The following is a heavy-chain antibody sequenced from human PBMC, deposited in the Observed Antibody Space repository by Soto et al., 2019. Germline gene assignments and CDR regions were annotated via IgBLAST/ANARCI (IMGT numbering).Heavy chain of an antibody. CDR3: ARGLPFAP. CDR2: IYYSGST. J-gene: IGHJ5*02. CDR1: GGSSVGHD. Sequence: SVMQSVRWTVAGGSSVGHDWSWIRQPPGKGLEWIGYIYYSGSTNYNPSLKSRVTISVDTSKNQFSLKLSSVTAADTAVYYCARGLPFAPRGQGTLVTVSS. V-gene: IGHV4-59*11.